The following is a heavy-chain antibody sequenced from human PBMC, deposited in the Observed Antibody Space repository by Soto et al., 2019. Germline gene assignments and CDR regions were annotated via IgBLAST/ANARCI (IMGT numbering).Heavy chain of an antibody. D-gene: IGHD3-10*01. V-gene: IGHV3-23*01. Sequence: EVQLLESGGGLVQPGGSLRLSCAGSGFTFNTFAMAWVRQAPGKGLEWVSGISGSGDGTYYAESVKGRITISRDNSKNTAYLQMSSLSVEDTAVYYCAKSKSVTMVRGVNWYFDLWGRGTLVSVSS. CDR1: GFTFNTFA. CDR3: AKSKSVTMVRGVNWYFDL. CDR2: ISGSGDGT. J-gene: IGHJ2*01.